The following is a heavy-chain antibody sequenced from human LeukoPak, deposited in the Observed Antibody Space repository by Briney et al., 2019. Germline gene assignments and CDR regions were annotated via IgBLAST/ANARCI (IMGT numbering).Heavy chain of an antibody. CDR1: GGSISSYY. CDR3: ARSYYDFWSGYYYYIDV. V-gene: IGHV4-4*09. D-gene: IGHD3-3*01. J-gene: IGHJ6*03. CDR2: IYTSGST. Sequence: SETLSLTCTVSGGSISSYYWSWIRQPPGKGLEWIGYIYTSGSTNYNPSLKSRVTISVDTSKNQFSLKLSSVTAADTAVYYCARSYYDFWSGYYYYIDVWGKGTTVTVSS.